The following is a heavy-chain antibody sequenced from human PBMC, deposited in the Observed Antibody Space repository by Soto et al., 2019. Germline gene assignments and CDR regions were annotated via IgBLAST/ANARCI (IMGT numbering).Heavy chain of an antibody. Sequence: EVQLLESGGHLVRPGGSLTLSGAASGFTFSNLAMSWARQAPGKGLEWVAGISAGGGSTNYADSVRGPFTISRDNAENTLFLEMNSLRGEDAAVYYCAKAIVVVARASKFDDWSQGALVSVSS. V-gene: IGHV3-23*01. D-gene: IGHD2-15*01. J-gene: IGHJ4*02. CDR1: GFTFSNLA. CDR2: ISAGGGST. CDR3: AKAIVVVARASKFDD.